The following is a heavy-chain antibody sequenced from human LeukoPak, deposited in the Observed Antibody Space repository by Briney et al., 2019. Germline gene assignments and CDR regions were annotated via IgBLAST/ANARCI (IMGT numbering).Heavy chain of an antibody. CDR2: IYYSGSN. Sequence: SETLSLTCTVSGDSISTYYWSWLRQPPGKGLEWVGYIYYSGSNNYNPSLKSRVTISVDTSKNQFPLKLSSVTAADTAVYYCARPRIAVAVPYFDLWGRGTLVTVSS. V-gene: IGHV4-59*08. CDR3: ARPRIAVAVPYFDL. J-gene: IGHJ2*01. D-gene: IGHD6-19*01. CDR1: GDSISTYY.